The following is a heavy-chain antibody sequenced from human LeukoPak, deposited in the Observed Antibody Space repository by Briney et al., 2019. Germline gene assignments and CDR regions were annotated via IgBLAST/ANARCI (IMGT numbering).Heavy chain of an antibody. J-gene: IGHJ6*03. D-gene: IGHD3-10*01. Sequence: ASVKVSCKASGDTFTGHYMHWVRQAPGQGLEWMGWINPNSGATNYTQKFQGRVTMTRDTSISTAYMELSTLRSDDTAVYYCARDLSSSALLWFGAPPDYHYYMDVWGKGTTVTVSS. CDR3: ARDLSSSALLWFGAPPDYHYYMDV. V-gene: IGHV1-2*02. CDR2: INPNSGAT. CDR1: GDTFTGHY.